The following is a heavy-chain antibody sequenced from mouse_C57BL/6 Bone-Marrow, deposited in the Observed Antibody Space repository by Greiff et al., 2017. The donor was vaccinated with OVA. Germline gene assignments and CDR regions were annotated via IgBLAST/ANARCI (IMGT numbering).Heavy chain of an antibody. Sequence: VQLQQPGAELVKPGASVKMSCKASGYTFTSYWLTWVKQRPGQGLEWIGDIYPGRGSTNYNEKFKSKATQTVDTSSSTAYMKRSSLTSEDSAVYDSARQGPYYYGRFDYWGQGTTLTVSS. CDR2: IYPGRGST. CDR3: ARQGPYYYGRFDY. CDR1: GYTFTSYW. D-gene: IGHD1-1*01. J-gene: IGHJ2*01. V-gene: IGHV1-55*01.